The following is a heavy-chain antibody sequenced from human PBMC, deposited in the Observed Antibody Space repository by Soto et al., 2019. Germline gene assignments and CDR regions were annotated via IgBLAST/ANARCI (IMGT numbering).Heavy chain of an antibody. D-gene: IGHD4-17*01. J-gene: IGHJ5*02. Sequence: EASVKVSCKASGGSFSSYAISWVRQVPGQGLEWMGGIIPIFGTANYAQKFQGRVTITADESTSTAYMELSSLRSEDTAVYYCARGTTVKNWFDPWGQGTLVTVSS. CDR1: GGSFSSYA. CDR2: IIPIFGTA. CDR3: ARGTTVKNWFDP. V-gene: IGHV1-69*13.